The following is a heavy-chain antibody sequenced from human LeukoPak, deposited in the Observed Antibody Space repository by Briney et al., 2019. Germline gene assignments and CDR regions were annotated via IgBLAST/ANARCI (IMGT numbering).Heavy chain of an antibody. V-gene: IGHV3-30-3*01. D-gene: IGHD6-19*01. J-gene: IGHJ4*02. CDR1: GFIFSSYA. CDR2: ISYDGSNK. Sequence: PGRSLRLSCAGSGFIFSSYAMHWVRQAPGKGLEWVAVISYDGSNKYYADSVKGRFTISRDNSKNTLYLQMNSLRAEDTAVYYCAREYTLYRSGWFLDYWGQGTVVTVSS. CDR3: AREYTLYRSGWFLDY.